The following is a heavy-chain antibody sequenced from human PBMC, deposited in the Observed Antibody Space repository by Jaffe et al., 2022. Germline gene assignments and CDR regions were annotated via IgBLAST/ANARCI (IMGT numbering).Heavy chain of an antibody. Sequence: EVQLVESGGGLVKPGGSLRLSCAASGFTFSNAWMSWVRQAPGKGLEWVGRIKSKTDGGTTDYAAPVKGRFTISRDDSKNTLYLQMNSLKTEDTAVYYCTTDHGHLVAGWDAFDIWGQGTMVTVSS. J-gene: IGHJ3*02. D-gene: IGHD2-15*01. CDR2: IKSKTDGGTT. CDR1: GFTFSNAW. CDR3: TTDHGHLVAGWDAFDI. V-gene: IGHV3-15*01.